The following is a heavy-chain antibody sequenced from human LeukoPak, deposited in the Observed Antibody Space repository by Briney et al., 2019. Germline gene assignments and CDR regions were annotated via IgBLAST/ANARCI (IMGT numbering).Heavy chain of an antibody. V-gene: IGHV4-61*01. Sequence: SETLSLTCTVSGGSVSSSSYYWSWIRQPPGKGLEWIGYFYYSGSTNYNPSLKSRVTISVDTSKNQFSLKLSSVTAADTAVYYCAREAYSSGWYTPYYFDYWGQGTLVTVSS. J-gene: IGHJ4*02. CDR3: AREAYSSGWYTPYYFDY. D-gene: IGHD6-19*01. CDR2: FYYSGST. CDR1: GGSVSSSSYY.